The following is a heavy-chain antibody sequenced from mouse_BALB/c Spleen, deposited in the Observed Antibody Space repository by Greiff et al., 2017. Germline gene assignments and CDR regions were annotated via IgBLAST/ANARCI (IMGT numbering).Heavy chain of an antibody. D-gene: IGHD2-2*01. Sequence: EVQLQQSGPELVKPGASVKISCKASGYTFTDYYMNWVKQSHGKSLEWIGLVNPNNGGTSYNQKFKGKATLTVDKSSSTAYMELRSLTSEDSAVYYCAPSYGYSAWFAYWGQGTLVTVSA. J-gene: IGHJ3*01. CDR2: VNPNNGGT. V-gene: IGHV1-26*01. CDR3: APSYGYSAWFAY. CDR1: GYTFTDYY.